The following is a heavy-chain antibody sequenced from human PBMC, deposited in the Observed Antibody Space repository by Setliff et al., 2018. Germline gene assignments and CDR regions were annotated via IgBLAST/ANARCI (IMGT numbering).Heavy chain of an antibody. V-gene: IGHV4-34*01. D-gene: IGHD3-9*01. CDR2: INHTGST. Sequence: SETLSLTCAVYGGSFSGYYWSWIRQPPGKGLEWIGEINHTGSTNYSPSLKSRVTISVDTSKNQFSLKLTSVTAADTAVYYCAREGLYDILTGYSLPTPFDPWGQGTMVTVS. J-gene: IGHJ5*02. CDR1: GGSFSGYY. CDR3: AREGLYDILTGYSLPTPFDP.